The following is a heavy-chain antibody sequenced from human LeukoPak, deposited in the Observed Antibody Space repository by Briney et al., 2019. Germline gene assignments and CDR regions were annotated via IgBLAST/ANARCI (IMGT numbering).Heavy chain of an antibody. J-gene: IGHJ4*02. Sequence: GGSLRLSCATSGFTFSSYSMNWVRQAPGKELEWVSSISSSSSYIYYADSVKGRFTISRDNAKNSLYLQMNSLRAEDTAVYYCARDLGGYYFDYWGQGTLVTVSS. D-gene: IGHD3-10*01. CDR2: ISSSSSYI. V-gene: IGHV3-21*01. CDR3: ARDLGGYYFDY. CDR1: GFTFSSYS.